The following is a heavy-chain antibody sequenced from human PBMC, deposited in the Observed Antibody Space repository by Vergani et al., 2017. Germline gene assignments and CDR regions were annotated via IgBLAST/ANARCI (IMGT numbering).Heavy chain of an antibody. CDR1: GFTLSNYD. CDR3: VKHFRGWGNDY. V-gene: IGHV3-30*02. Sequence: QVQLVESGGGVVQRGGSLRLSCATSGFTLSNYDMQWIRQGPGKGLEFVAFIQFDGSNQYYADSVKGRFTLSRDFSKNTLYLQMNSLRTDDTATYYCVKHFRGWGNDYWGQGTQVIVSS. J-gene: IGHJ4*02. CDR2: IQFDGSNQ. D-gene: IGHD3-16*01.